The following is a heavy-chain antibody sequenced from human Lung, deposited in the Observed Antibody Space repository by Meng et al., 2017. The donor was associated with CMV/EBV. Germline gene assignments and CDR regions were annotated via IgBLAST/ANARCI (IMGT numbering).Heavy chain of an antibody. D-gene: IGHD3-10*01. J-gene: IGHJ4*02. V-gene: IGHV3-21*01. CDR1: GFTFSSYR. CDR2: ISSTSAYI. CDR3: ATGATLDY. Sequence: GGSXRLSCAASGFTFSSYRINWVRQAPGKGLEWVASISSTSAYIYYAESVEGRFIISRDNAKSSLYLTMDNLAVEDTAVYYCATGATLDYWAQGTLVTGAS.